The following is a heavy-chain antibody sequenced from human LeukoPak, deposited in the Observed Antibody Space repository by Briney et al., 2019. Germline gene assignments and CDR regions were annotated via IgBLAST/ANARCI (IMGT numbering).Heavy chain of an antibody. CDR1: GFLVSSNS. D-gene: IGHD3-16*01. CDR3: ARDHRIGGS. Sequence: QPGGSLRLSCAASGFLVSSNSMTWVRQAPGKGLEWVSVIYRDGTTFYAKSVEGRSTISRDNSKNTLYLQMNSLRVDDTAVYFCARDHRIGGSWGRGTRVTVSS. J-gene: IGHJ4*02. CDR2: IYRDGTT. V-gene: IGHV3-53*01.